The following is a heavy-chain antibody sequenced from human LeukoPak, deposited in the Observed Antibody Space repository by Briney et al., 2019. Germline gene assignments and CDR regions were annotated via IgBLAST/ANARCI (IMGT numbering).Heavy chain of an antibody. J-gene: IGHJ4*02. Sequence: ASVKVSCKASGYTLTSYAIHWVRQAPGQRPEWMGWINTGNGNTKYSQKFQGRVTITRDTSANTAYMELSSLRFEDTAVYYCARGGSRMTTFYIIDYWGQGTLVTVSS. CDR2: INTGNGNT. D-gene: IGHD4-11*01. CDR3: ARGGSRMTTFYIIDY. V-gene: IGHV1-3*04. CDR1: GYTLTSYA.